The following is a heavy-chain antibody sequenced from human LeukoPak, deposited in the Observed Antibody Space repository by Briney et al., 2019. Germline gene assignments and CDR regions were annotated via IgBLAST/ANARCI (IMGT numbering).Heavy chain of an antibody. CDR3: ARDVSPGRTGSELDF. Sequence: ASVKVSCKASGYTFTGYYIYWVRQAPGQGLEWMGYINPDNGGTNTAQKFQGRVTMTRDTSIRTVYLGLSSLRSDDTAVYYCARDVSPGRTGSELDFWGQGTLVTVSS. D-gene: IGHD3/OR15-3a*01. CDR2: INPDNGGT. V-gene: IGHV1-2*02. J-gene: IGHJ4*02. CDR1: GYTFTGYY.